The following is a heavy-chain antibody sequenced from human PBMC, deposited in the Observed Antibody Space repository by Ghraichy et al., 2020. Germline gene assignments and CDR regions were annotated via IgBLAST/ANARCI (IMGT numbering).Heavy chain of an antibody. V-gene: IGHV1-69*04. J-gene: IGHJ4*02. CDR2: IIPILGIA. CDR3: ARGGVTTSDSGYFDY. CDR1: GDTFSRFA. D-gene: IGHD3-22*01. Sequence: SVKVSCKASGDTFSRFAISWVRQAPGQGLEWMGTIIPILGIANYAQKFQGRVTISADKSTSTTYMELSSLRSKDTAVYYCARGGVTTSDSGYFDYWGQGTLVTVSS.